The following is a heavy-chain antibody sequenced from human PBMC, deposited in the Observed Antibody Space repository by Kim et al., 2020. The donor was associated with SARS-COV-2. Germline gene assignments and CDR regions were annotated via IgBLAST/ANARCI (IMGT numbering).Heavy chain of an antibody. Sequence: TSYSPSFKDQVTISADKSIGTAYLQWSSLKASDTAMYYCARRYGDYFIDYWGQGTLVTVSS. CDR3: ARRYGDYFIDY. CDR2: T. V-gene: IGHV5-51*01. J-gene: IGHJ4*02. D-gene: IGHD4-17*01.